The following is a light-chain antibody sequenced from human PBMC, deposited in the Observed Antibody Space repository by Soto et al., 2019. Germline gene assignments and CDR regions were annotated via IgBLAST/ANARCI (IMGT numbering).Light chain of an antibody. J-gene: IGKJ5*01. CDR3: LQANTFPIT. Sequence: EIVLTRSPDTLSVSPGERATLSCRASQSISRTLAWYQQKSGQPPRLLIYGASTRATGIPARFSGSGSGTYFTLTISSLQPEDFATYYCLQANTFPITFGQGTRLEIK. CDR2: GAS. V-gene: IGKV3-15*01. CDR1: QSISRT.